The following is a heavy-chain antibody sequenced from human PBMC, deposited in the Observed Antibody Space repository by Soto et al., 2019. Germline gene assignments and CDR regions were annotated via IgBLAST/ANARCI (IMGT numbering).Heavy chain of an antibody. Sequence: ASVKVSCKASGYTFTSYDINWVRQATGQGLEWMGWMNPNSGNTGYAQKFQGRVTMTRNTSISTAYMELSSLRSEDTAVYYCASHSIAALAFDIWGQGTMVTVSS. V-gene: IGHV1-8*02. CDR2: MNPNSGNT. J-gene: IGHJ3*02. CDR3: ASHSIAALAFDI. D-gene: IGHD6-6*01. CDR1: GYTFTSYD.